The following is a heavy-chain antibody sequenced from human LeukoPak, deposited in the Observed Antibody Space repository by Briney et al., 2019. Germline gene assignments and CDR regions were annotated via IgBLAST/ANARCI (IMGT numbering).Heavy chain of an antibody. V-gene: IGHV5-51*01. D-gene: IGHD3-16*01. CDR3: ATHSDTFYFDC. J-gene: IGHJ4*02. CDR2: IYPGDSDT. CDR1: GYNFTSYW. Sequence: GESLNISCKGSGYNFTSYWIAWVRQMPGRGLEWMGIIYPGDSDTRYSPSFQGQVIISADKSISTAYLQWSSLKASDTAIHYCATHSDTFYFDCWGQGTLVTVSS.